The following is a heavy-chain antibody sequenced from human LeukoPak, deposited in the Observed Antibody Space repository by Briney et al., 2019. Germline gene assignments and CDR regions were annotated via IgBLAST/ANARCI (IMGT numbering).Heavy chain of an antibody. D-gene: IGHD2/OR15-2a*01. J-gene: IGHJ4*02. Sequence: GGSLRLSCAASGFTFSSYSMNWVRQAPGKGLEWVANMKQDGSDQYYVDSVRGRFTISRDNAKNSLYLQMNSLRAEDTAVYYCARDVSPARFDYWGQGTPVTVSS. CDR2: MKQDGSDQ. CDR3: ARDVSPARFDY. CDR1: GFTFSSYS. V-gene: IGHV3-7*01.